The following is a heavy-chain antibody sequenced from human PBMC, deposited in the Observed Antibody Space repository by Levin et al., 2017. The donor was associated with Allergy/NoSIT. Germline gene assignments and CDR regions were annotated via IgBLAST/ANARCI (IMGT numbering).Heavy chain of an antibody. Sequence: ASVKVSCKASGYTFTDYYMHWVRQAPGQGLEWMGIINPSGGYTSYAQKFQGRVAMTRDTSTSTVYMALSSLRSEDTAVYYCARDLGNGWSMESDAFDIWGQGTVVTVSS. J-gene: IGHJ3*02. D-gene: IGHD6-19*01. CDR3: ARDLGNGWSMESDAFDI. CDR2: INPSGGYT. V-gene: IGHV1-46*01. CDR1: GYTFTDYY.